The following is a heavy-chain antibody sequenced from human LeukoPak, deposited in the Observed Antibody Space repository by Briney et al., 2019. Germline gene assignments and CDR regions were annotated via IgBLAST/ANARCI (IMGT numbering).Heavy chain of an antibody. D-gene: IGHD3-3*01. CDR1: GFTFSSYA. J-gene: IGHJ3*02. CDR3: ARVLLRPFHPVVFDI. CDR2: IYYSGST. V-gene: IGHV4-59*06. Sequence: GSLRLSCAASGFTFSSYAMHWIRQPPGKGLEWIGYIYYSGSTYYNPSLKSRVTISVDTSKNQFSLKLSSVTAADTAVYYCARVLLRPFHPVVFDIWGQGTMVTVSS.